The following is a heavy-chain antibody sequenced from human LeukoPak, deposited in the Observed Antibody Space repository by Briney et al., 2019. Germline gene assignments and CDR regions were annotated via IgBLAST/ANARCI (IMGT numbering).Heavy chain of an antibody. CDR2: ISSDGGT. CDR3: AKDHDSSGWYGLFDY. V-gene: IGHV3-23*01. CDR1: GFTFSNYA. D-gene: IGHD6-19*01. J-gene: IGHJ4*02. Sequence: AGGSLRLSCAASGFTFSNYAMSWVRQAPGKGLEWVSGISSDGGTFYPDSVKGRFTISRDNSKNTLYLQMDSLRAEDTAVYYCAKDHDSSGWYGLFDYWGQGTLVTVSS.